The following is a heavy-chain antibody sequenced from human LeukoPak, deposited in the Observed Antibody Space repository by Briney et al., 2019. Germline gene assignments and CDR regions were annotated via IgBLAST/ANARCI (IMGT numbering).Heavy chain of an antibody. CDR3: ARDCGGDCGFDP. V-gene: IGHV1-2*02. CDR2: INPNSGGT. D-gene: IGHD2-21*02. Sequence: ASVKLSCKASGYTFTGYYMHWVRQAPGQGLEWMGWINPNSGGTNYAQKFQGRVTMTRDTSISTAYMELSRLRSDDTAVYYCARDCGGDCGFDPWGQGTLVTVSS. CDR1: GYTFTGYY. J-gene: IGHJ5*02.